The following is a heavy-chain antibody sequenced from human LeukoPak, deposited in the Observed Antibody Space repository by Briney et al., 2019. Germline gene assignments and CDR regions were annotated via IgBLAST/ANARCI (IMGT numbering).Heavy chain of an antibody. CDR2: ISYDGSNK. J-gene: IGHJ4*02. CDR1: GFTFSSYA. CDR3: ARDSSGLDY. D-gene: IGHD6-19*01. Sequence: GGSLRLSCAASGFTFSSYAMHWVRQAPGKGLEWVAVISYDGSNKYYADSVKGRFTLSRDNSKNTLYLQRHSLRAEDTAVYYCARDSSGLDYGGQGPRVTVSS. V-gene: IGHV3-30-3*01.